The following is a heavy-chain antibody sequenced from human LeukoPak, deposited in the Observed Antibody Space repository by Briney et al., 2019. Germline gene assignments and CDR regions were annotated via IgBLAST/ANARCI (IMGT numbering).Heavy chain of an antibody. J-gene: IGHJ3*02. CDR1: GFIFSNYE. V-gene: IGHV3-48*03. CDR3: AKVRGGIIGTQDAFDI. Sequence: PGGSLRLSCAASGFIFSNYEMNWVRQAPGKGLEWVSYITSSGSAIYYADSVKGRFTISRDNSKNTLYLQMNSVGAEDTAVYYCAKVRGGIIGTQDAFDIWGQGTLVTVSS. CDR2: ITSSGSAI. D-gene: IGHD1-20*01.